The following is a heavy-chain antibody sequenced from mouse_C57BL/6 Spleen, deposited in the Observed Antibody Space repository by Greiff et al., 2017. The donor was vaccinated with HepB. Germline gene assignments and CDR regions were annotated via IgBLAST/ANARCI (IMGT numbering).Heavy chain of an antibody. CDR1: GFTFSSYA. CDR2: ISDGGSYT. D-gene: IGHD1-1*01. J-gene: IGHJ1*03. CDR3: AREGTVVATRYFDV. Sequence: EVQVVESGGGLVKPGGSLKLSCAASGFTFSSYAMSWVRQTPEKRLEWVATISDGGSYTYYPDNVKGRFTISRDNAKNNLYLQMSHLKSEDTAMYYCAREGTVVATRYFDVWGTGTTVTVSS. V-gene: IGHV5-4*01.